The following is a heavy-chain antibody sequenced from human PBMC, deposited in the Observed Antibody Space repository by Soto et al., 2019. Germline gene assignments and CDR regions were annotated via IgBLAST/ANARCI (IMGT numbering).Heavy chain of an antibody. J-gene: IGHJ4*02. D-gene: IGHD5-12*01. V-gene: IGHV4-59*02. CDR2: VSDSGTT. Sequence: QVQLQMSGPGLVKPSETLSLTCTVTGDSVGKSFWEWIRQSPEKGLEWIGYVSDSGTTRYNSALKSRVDISVHTAMTDVSLGLNSVTVADTAVYYCAKEGSYGYRVYEHWGKGVPVTVSS. CDR3: AKEGSYGYRVYEH. CDR1: GDSVGKSF.